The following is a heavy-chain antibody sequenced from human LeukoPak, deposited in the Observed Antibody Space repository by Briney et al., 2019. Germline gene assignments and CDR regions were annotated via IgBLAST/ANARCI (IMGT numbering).Heavy chain of an antibody. J-gene: IGHJ4*02. Sequence: PSQTLSLTCTVSGGSISSGSYYWSWIRQPAGKGLEWIGRIYTSGSTNYNPSLKSRVTISVDTSKNQFSLKLSSVTAADTAVYYCARVIAAVDVWGQGALVTVSP. V-gene: IGHV4-61*02. CDR3: ARVIAAVDV. CDR1: GGSISSGSYY. D-gene: IGHD6-13*01. CDR2: IYTSGST.